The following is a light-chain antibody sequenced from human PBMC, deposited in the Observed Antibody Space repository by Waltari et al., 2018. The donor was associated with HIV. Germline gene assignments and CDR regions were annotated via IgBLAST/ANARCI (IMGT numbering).Light chain of an antibody. J-gene: IGKJ2*01. CDR1: QNVRTS. V-gene: IGKV3-11*01. CDR2: DAS. Sequence: EVVLTQSPATLSLSPGERATLSCRASQNVRTSLAWYQQSPGQAPRLLIYDASNRATGIPDRFSGSGSETDFTLTISSLEPEDFAVYDCQQRANGFGQGTKLEI. CDR3: QQRANG.